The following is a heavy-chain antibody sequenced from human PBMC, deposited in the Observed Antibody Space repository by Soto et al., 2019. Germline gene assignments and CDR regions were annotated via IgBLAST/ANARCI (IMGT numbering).Heavy chain of an antibody. CDR3: ATQRELLYPLDY. Sequence: GASVKVSCKVSGYTLTELSMHWVRQAPGKGLEWMGGFDPEDGETIYAQKFQGGVTMTEDTSTDTAYMELSSLRSEDTAVYYCATQRELLYPLDYWGQGTLVTVSS. D-gene: IGHD1-26*01. CDR1: GYTLTELS. V-gene: IGHV1-24*01. CDR2: FDPEDGET. J-gene: IGHJ4*02.